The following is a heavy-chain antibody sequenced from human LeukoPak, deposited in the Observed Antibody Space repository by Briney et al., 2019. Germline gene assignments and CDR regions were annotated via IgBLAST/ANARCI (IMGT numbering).Heavy chain of an antibody. Sequence: PRGSLCPSGAASGFTFSSYWMHWVRQAPGKGLVWVSRINTDGSSTRYADSVKGRFTISRDNAKSTLYLQMNSLRAEDTAVYYCYAGDEEYWGQGTLVTVSS. CDR2: INTDGSST. CDR3: YAGDEEY. CDR1: GFTFSSYW. D-gene: IGHD2-21*01. J-gene: IGHJ1*01. V-gene: IGHV3-74*01.